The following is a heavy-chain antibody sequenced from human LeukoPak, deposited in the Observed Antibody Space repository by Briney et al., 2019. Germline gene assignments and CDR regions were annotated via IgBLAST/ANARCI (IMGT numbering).Heavy chain of an antibody. Sequence: KPSQTLSHTCAVSGGSISSGGYSWSWIRRPPGKGLEWIGYIYHSGSTYYNPSLKSRVTISVDRSKSQFSLNLSSVTAADTAVYYCARHVHHSSGFEYYFDYWGQGTLVTVSS. D-gene: IGHD3-22*01. J-gene: IGHJ4*02. CDR1: GGSISSGGYS. V-gene: IGHV4-30-2*01. CDR2: IYHSGST. CDR3: ARHVHHSSGFEYYFDY.